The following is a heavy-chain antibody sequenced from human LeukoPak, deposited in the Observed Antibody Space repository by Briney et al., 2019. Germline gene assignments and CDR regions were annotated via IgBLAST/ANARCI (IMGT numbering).Heavy chain of an antibody. J-gene: IGHJ5*02. CDR2: INPNSGGT. CDR1: GYTFTGYY. Sequence: AASVKVSCKASGYTFTGYYMHWVRQAPGQGLEWMGWINPNSGGTNYAQKFQGRVTMTRDTSISTAYMELSRLRSDDTAVYYCARDTYCGGDCYSGWFDPWGQGTLVTVSS. V-gene: IGHV1-2*02. D-gene: IGHD2-21*02. CDR3: ARDTYCGGDCYSGWFDP.